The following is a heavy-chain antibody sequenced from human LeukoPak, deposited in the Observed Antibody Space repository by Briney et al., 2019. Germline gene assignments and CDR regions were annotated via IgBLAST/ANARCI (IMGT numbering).Heavy chain of an antibody. D-gene: IGHD3-10*01. CDR1: GYTFTSYD. J-gene: IGHJ4*02. Sequence: ASVKVSCKASGYTFTSYDINWVRQATGQGLEWMGWMNPNSGNTGYAQKFQGRVTMTRNTSISTAYMELSSLRSEDTAVYYCAKKGYAGSGTYLYYFDYWGQGTLVTVSS. CDR2: MNPNSGNT. V-gene: IGHV1-8*01. CDR3: AKKGYAGSGTYLYYFDY.